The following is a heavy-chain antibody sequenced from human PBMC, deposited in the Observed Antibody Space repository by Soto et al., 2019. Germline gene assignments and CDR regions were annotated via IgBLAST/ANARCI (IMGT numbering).Heavy chain of an antibody. CDR1: GGSISSYY. D-gene: IGHD6-19*01. V-gene: IGHV4-59*01. CDR3: ATGFSGWYYFHY. J-gene: IGHJ4*02. CDR2: IYYSGST. Sequence: SETLSLTCTVSGGSISSYYWSWIRQPPGKGLEWIGYIYYSGSTDYNPSLKSRVTISVDTSKNQFSLKLSSVTAADTAVYYCATGFSGWYYFHYSGPGTILTVYS.